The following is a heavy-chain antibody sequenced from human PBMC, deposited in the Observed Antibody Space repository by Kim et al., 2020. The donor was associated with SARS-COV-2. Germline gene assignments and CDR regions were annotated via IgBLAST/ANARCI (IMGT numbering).Heavy chain of an antibody. CDR1: GFTFSSYS. J-gene: IGHJ4*02. V-gene: IGHV3-21*01. CDR3: ARDLDYYDSSGYPPFDY. Sequence: GGSLRLSCAASGFTFSSYSMNWVRQAPGKGLEWVSSISSSSSYIYYADSVKGRFTISRDNAKNSLYLQMNSLRAEDTAVYYCARDLDYYDSSGYPPFDYWGQGTLVTVSS. D-gene: IGHD3-22*01. CDR2: ISSSSSYI.